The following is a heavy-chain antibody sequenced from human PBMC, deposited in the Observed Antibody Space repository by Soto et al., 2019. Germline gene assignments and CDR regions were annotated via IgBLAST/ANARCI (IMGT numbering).Heavy chain of an antibody. D-gene: IGHD4-17*01. V-gene: IGHV3-23*01. CDR1: GFTFSSYA. CDR2: ISGSGGST. CDR3: ANYYGDQPDFGY. Sequence: EVQLLESGGGLVQPGGSLRLSCAASGFTFSSYAMSWVRQAPGKGLEWVSAISGSGGSTYYADSVKGRFTISRDNSKNTLYLQMNSLRAEDTAVYYCANYYGDQPDFGYWGQGALVTVSS. J-gene: IGHJ4*02.